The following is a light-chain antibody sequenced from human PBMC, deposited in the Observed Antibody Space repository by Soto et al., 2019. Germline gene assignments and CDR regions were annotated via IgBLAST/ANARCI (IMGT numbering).Light chain of an antibody. Sequence: QSALTQPASVSGSPGQSITISCTGTSSDVCGYNYVSWYQQHPGKDPKLMIYDVSNRPSGVSNRFSGSKSGNTASLTISGLQAEDEADYYCSSYTSSRTLYVFGTGTKLTVL. V-gene: IGLV2-14*01. CDR1: SSDVCGYNY. J-gene: IGLJ1*01. CDR3: SSYTSSRTLYV. CDR2: DVS.